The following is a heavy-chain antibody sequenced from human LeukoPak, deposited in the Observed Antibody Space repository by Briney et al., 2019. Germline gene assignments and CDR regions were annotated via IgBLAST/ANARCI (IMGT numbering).Heavy chain of an antibody. J-gene: IGHJ4*02. CDR3: AREMATMPMDY. CDR1: GGTFSSYA. Sequence: ASVKVSCTASGGTFSSYAISWVRQAPGQGLEWMGRIIPILGIANYAQKFQGRVTITADKSTSTAYMELSSLRSEDTAVYYCAREMATMPMDYWGQGTLVTVSS. V-gene: IGHV1-69*04. D-gene: IGHD5-24*01. CDR2: IIPILGIA.